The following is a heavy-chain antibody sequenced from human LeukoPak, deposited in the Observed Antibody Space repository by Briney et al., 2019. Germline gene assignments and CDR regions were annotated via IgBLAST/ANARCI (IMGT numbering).Heavy chain of an antibody. D-gene: IGHD2-2*01. CDR3: ARQYDSYFYYYLDL. Sequence: QVQLQESGPGLVKPSETLSLTCGVSGYPINNAYYWVWIRQPPGKGLEWIGSLYHPDSTYYNPSLKSRVTMSVDTSRNQFSLRLSFVTAADTAAYYCARQYDSYFYYYLDLWGTGTTVTVSS. J-gene: IGHJ6*03. V-gene: IGHV4-38-2*01. CDR1: GYPINNAYY. CDR2: LYHPDST.